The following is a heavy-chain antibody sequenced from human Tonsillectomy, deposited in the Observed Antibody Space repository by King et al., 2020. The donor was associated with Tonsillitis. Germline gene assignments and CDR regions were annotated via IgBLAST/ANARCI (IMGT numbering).Heavy chain of an antibody. D-gene: IGHD1-1*01. Sequence: VQLVESGGGVVQPGRSLRLSCAASGFTFSSYPMHWVRQAPGKGLEWVAVISFDGSNKYYADSVKGRFTISRDNSKNTLYLQMNSLRAEDTAVYYCARDSNDEYYFDYWGQGTLVTVSS. CDR1: GFTFSSYP. CDR3: ARDSNDEYYFDY. J-gene: IGHJ4*02. CDR2: ISFDGSNK. V-gene: IGHV3-30*04.